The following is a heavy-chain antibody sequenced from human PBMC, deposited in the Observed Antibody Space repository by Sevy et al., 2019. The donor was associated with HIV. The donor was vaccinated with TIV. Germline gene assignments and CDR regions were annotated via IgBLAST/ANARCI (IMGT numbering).Heavy chain of an antibody. D-gene: IGHD6-13*01. J-gene: IGHJ4*02. V-gene: IGHV5-51*01. CDR2: IYPGDSDT. CDR3: ARLAGSSWTIVLDY. Sequence: GESLKTSCKGSGYSFTSYWFGWVRQMPGKGLEWMGIIYPGDSDTRYSPSFQGQVTISADKSISTAYLQWSSLKASDTGMYYCARLAGSSWTIVLDYRGQGTLVTVSS. CDR1: GYSFTSYW.